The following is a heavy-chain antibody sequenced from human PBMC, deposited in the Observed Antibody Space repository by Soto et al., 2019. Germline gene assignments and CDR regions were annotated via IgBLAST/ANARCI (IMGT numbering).Heavy chain of an antibody. CDR3: ARDYSHSGSYAPWFDP. J-gene: IGHJ5*02. CDR2: VYVNGNT. Sequence: EVQLVESGGGLVRPGGSLRLSCAASGYTVTTNYMGWVRLAPGKGLEWVSVVYVNGNTYYADSVKGRFTVSRDSSKNTLYLQMNSLRSEATAMYYGARDYSHSGSYAPWFDPWGQGTLVTVSS. V-gene: IGHV3-66*01. D-gene: IGHD3-10*01. CDR1: GYTVTTNY.